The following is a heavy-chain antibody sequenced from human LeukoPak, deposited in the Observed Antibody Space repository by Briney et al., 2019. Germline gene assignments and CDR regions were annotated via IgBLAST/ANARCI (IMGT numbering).Heavy chain of an antibody. D-gene: IGHD3-10*01. V-gene: IGHV1-18*01. CDR3: ARVLITMVRGPPISTDY. CDR2: ISSYNGKT. Sequence: ASVKVSCKTSGYTFNTYGISWVRQAPGQGLEWMGWISSYNGKTNYAQKLQDRVTMTTDTSTSTAYMDLRSLRSDDTAVYYCARVLITMVRGPPISTDYWGQGTLVTVSS. CDR1: GYTFNTYG. J-gene: IGHJ4*02.